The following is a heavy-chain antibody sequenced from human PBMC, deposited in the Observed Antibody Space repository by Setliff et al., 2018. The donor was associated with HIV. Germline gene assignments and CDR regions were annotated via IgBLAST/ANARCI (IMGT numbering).Heavy chain of an antibody. Sequence: GGSLRLSCAASGLIFSSYWMSWVRQAPGRGLEWVANIKQDGSEKYYVDSVKGRFTISRDNSKNTLYLQMNSLRAEDTAVYYCAKEQVPAAIQFHYYYMDVWGKGTTVTVS. CDR3: AKEQVPAAIQFHYYYMDV. J-gene: IGHJ6*03. CDR1: GLIFSSYW. CDR2: IKQDGSEK. D-gene: IGHD2-2*01. V-gene: IGHV3-7*04.